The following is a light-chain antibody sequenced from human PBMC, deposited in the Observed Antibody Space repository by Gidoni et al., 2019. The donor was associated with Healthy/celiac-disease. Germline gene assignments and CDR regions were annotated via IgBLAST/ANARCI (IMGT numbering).Light chain of an antibody. CDR3: QQFDSWPLA. V-gene: IGKV3-15*01. J-gene: IGKJ3*01. CDR1: QSVSTN. CDR2: GAS. Sequence: DIVMTQSPATLSASPGEGATLSCRASQSVSTNVAWYQQQRGQAPRLLIPGASSRPPGISARFSGSGSGTEFSLSISSLESEDFAVYYCQQFDSWPLAFGPGT.